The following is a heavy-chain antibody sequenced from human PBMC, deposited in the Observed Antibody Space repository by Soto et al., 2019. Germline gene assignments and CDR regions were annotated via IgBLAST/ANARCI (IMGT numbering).Heavy chain of an antibody. V-gene: IGHV1-18*01. CDR3: AREWGALKNTDSRDDSHFDY. CDR2: ISAYNGNT. Sequence: GASVKVSCKASGYTFTSYGISWVRQAPGQGLEWMGWISAYNGNTNYAQKLQGRVTMTTDTSTSTAYMELRSLRSDDTAVYYCAREWGALKNTDSRDDSHFDYWGQGTLVTVSS. D-gene: IGHD3-16*01. CDR1: GYTFTSYG. J-gene: IGHJ4*02.